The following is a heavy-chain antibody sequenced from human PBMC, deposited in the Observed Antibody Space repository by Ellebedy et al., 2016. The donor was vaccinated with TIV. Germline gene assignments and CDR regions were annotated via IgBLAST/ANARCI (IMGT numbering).Heavy chain of an antibody. V-gene: IGHV3-30*18. CDR1: GFTFSSYD. CDR2: LSFDGSSE. Sequence: GGSLRLXCATSGFTFSSYDMNWVRQAPGKGLEWVAFLSFDGSSEYYADSVKGRFTISRDNSESTLFLQMNSLRAEDTAVYYCAKIEDIEVISRAKSMGEALRVEALDIWGQGTKVVVSS. CDR3: AKIEDIEVISRAKSMGEALRVEALDI. D-gene: IGHD2-2*01. J-gene: IGHJ3*02.